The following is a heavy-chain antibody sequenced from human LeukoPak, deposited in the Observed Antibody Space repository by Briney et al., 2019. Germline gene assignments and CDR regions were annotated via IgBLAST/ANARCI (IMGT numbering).Heavy chain of an antibody. CDR2: ISSSSNYI. Sequence: KPGGSLRLSRAASGFPFSRYSMNWVRQAPGKGLEWVSSISSSSNYIYYADSVKGRFTISRDNSKNTLYLQMNSLRAEDTAVYYCAKDGDQVTVTKFDYWGQGTLVTVSS. J-gene: IGHJ4*02. CDR1: GFPFSRYS. D-gene: IGHD4-17*01. CDR3: AKDGDQVTVTKFDY. V-gene: IGHV3-21*04.